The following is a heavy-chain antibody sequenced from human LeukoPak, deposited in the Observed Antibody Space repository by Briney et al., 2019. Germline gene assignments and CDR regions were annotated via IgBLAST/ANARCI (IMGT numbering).Heavy chain of an antibody. Sequence: KPSETLSLTCSVSGGSISSYYWSWIRQPPGKGLEWVGYIYYRGSPNYNPSLKSRVTISVDTSKNQFSLKLSSVTAADTAVYYCARLPTAGDYFDYWGQGTLVTVSS. V-gene: IGHV4-59*08. CDR2: IYYRGSP. J-gene: IGHJ4*02. D-gene: IGHD3-10*01. CDR1: GGSISSYY. CDR3: ARLPTAGDYFDY.